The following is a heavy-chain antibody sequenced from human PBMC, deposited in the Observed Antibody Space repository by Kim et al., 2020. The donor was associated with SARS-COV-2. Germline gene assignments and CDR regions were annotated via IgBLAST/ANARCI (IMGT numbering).Heavy chain of an antibody. Sequence: TYHADAVKGRFTISRETSKNTLFLQMSSLRADDTAIYYCAKTSSTFKFPTWGQGTLVIVSS. CDR3: AKTSSTFKFPT. J-gene: IGHJ4*02. CDR2: T. V-gene: IGHV3-23*01. D-gene: IGHD6-6*01.